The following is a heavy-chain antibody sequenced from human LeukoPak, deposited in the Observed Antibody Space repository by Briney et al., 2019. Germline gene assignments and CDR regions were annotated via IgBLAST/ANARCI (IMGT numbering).Heavy chain of an antibody. V-gene: IGHV3-48*04. CDR3: ARDRGGSYSAIDY. Sequence: GGSLRLSCAASGFTFSTYSLNWVRQAPGKGLEWVSFISSTSSTIYYADSVKGRFTISRDNAEKSLYLQMNSLRAEDTAVYYCARDRGGSYSAIDYWGQGTLVTVSS. CDR1: GFTFSTYS. J-gene: IGHJ4*02. CDR2: ISSTSSTI. D-gene: IGHD2-15*01.